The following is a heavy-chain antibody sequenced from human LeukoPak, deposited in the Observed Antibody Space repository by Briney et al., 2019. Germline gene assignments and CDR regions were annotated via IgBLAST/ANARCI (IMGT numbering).Heavy chain of an antibody. CDR1: GYSISSGYY. Sequence: SETLSLTCAVSGYSISSGYYWGWIRQPPGKGLELIGSIYHSGSTFYHPSLKSRVTISVDTSKNQLSLKLTSVTAADTAVYYCARLKSILAADWGQGTLVTVSS. V-gene: IGHV4-38-2*01. J-gene: IGHJ4*02. CDR2: IYHSGST. CDR3: ARLKSILAAD. D-gene: IGHD2-21*01.